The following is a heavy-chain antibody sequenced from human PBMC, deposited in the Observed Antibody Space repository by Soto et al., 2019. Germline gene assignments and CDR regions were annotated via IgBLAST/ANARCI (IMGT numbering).Heavy chain of an antibody. J-gene: IGHJ4*02. Sequence: SETLSLTCAVYGGSFSGYYWSWIRQHPGKGLEWIGYIYYSGSTNYNPSLKSRVTISVDTSKNQFSLKLSSVTAADTAVYYCARAWGGHVEDYWGQGTLVTVSS. D-gene: IGHD3-16*01. V-gene: IGHV4-59*01. CDR2: IYYSGST. CDR1: GGSFSGYY. CDR3: ARAWGGHVEDY.